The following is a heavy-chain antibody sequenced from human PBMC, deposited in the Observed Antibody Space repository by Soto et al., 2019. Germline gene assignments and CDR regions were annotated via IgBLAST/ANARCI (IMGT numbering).Heavy chain of an antibody. CDR3: ARAVGGLTGTEVTYWFDA. J-gene: IGHJ5*02. Sequence: PSETLSLTCIVPGGSFSSGAYFWNWIRQHPGKGLGWIGYISYTGSANYNPSLKSRVTMSVDSSKKQFSLSMGSVTAADTAVYFCARAVGGLTGTEVTYWFDAWGQGTLVTVSS. V-gene: IGHV4-31*03. CDR2: ISYTGSA. D-gene: IGHD1-1*01. CDR1: GGSFSSGAYF.